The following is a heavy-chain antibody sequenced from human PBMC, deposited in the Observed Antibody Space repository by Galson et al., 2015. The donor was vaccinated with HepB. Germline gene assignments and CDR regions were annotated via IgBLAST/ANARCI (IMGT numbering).Heavy chain of an antibody. D-gene: IGHD3-22*01. J-gene: IGHJ4*02. CDR3: ARQYDTSGYYAY. Sequence: GNYAQKFQGRVTITADESKSTTYMELSSLRSDDTAVYYCARQYDTSGYYAYWGQGTLVTVSS. V-gene: IGHV1-69*01. CDR2: G.